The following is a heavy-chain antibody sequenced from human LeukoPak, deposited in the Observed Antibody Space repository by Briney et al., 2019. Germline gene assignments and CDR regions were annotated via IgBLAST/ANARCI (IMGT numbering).Heavy chain of an antibody. V-gene: IGHV1-2*06. CDR3: ARGGIVVWDNWFDP. CDR1: GYTFAGYY. CDR2: INPNSGGT. D-gene: IGHD2-2*01. J-gene: IGHJ5*02. Sequence: ASVKVSCKASGYTFAGYYMHWVRQAPGQGLEWMARINPNSGGTNYAQKFQGRVTMTRDTSISTAYMELSRLRSDDTAVYYCARGGIVVWDNWFDPWGQGTLVTVSS.